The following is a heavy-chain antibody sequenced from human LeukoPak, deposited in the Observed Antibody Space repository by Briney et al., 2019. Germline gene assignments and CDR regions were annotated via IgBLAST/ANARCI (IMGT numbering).Heavy chain of an antibody. V-gene: IGHV3-11*01. CDR3: ARGKDGYKRGFPLGFDY. CDR1: RFTFSDYC. CDR2: ISSSGSTI. Sequence: PGGSLRLSCAASRFTFSDYCVSWIRQAPGKGLEWVSYISSSGSTIYYADSVKGRFTISRDNGKNSLYLQMNSLRAEDTAVYYCARGKDGYKRGFPLGFDYWGQGTLVTVSS. D-gene: IGHD5-24*01. J-gene: IGHJ4*02.